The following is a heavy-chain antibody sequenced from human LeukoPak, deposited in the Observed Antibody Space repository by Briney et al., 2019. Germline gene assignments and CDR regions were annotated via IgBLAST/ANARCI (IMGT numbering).Heavy chain of an antibody. Sequence: ASVKVSCKVSGYTLTELSMHWVRQAPGKGLEWMGGFDPEDGETIYAQKFQGRVTMTEDTSTDTAYMELSSLRSEDTAVYYCATVKSGSYRLFFDYWGQGTLVTVSS. D-gene: IGHD1-26*01. CDR1: GYTLTELS. CDR3: ATVKSGSYRLFFDY. CDR2: FDPEDGET. J-gene: IGHJ4*02. V-gene: IGHV1-24*01.